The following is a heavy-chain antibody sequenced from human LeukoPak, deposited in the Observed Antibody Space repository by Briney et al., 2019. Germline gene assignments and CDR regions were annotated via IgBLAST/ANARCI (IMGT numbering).Heavy chain of an antibody. V-gene: IGHV3-23*01. J-gene: IGHJ4*02. CDR2: ISGSGGST. Sequence: GGSLRLSCAASGLTYSSYAMSWVRQAPGKGLEWVSAISGSGGSTYYADSVKVRFTISRDNSKNTLYLQMNSLRAEDTAVYYCAKGRSSSGWYGGQGTLVTVSS. D-gene: IGHD6-19*01. CDR3: AKGRSSSGWY. CDR1: GLTYSSYA.